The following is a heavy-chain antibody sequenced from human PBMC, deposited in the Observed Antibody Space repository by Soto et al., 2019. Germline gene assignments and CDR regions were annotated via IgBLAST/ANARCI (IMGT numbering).Heavy chain of an antibody. CDR3: ATPTGRYYDSSGYYGPAAFDI. V-gene: IGHV1-24*01. J-gene: IGHJ3*02. Sequence: ASVKVSWKVSGYTLTELSMHWVRQAPGKGLEWMGGFDPEDGETIYAQKFQGRVTMTEDTSTDTAYMELSSLRSEDTAVYYCATPTGRYYDSSGYYGPAAFDIWGQGTMVTVSS. D-gene: IGHD3-22*01. CDR1: GYTLTELS. CDR2: FDPEDGET.